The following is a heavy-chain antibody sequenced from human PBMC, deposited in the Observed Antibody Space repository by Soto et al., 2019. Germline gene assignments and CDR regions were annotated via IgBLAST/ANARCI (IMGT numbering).Heavy chain of an antibody. J-gene: IGHJ3*02. CDR1: GGSFSSDSFI. V-gene: IGHV4-61*01. CDR2: IYYSVTT. Sequence: PSETLSLTCSVSGGSFSSDSFIWSWVRQFPGKGLEWIGYIYYSVTTNYNSSLESRVTISVDTSKNMFSLRLSSVTAADTAVYYCAGADSGNYYHGFQMWGQGKMVTVSS. CDR3: AGADSGNYYHGFQM. D-gene: IGHD1-26*01.